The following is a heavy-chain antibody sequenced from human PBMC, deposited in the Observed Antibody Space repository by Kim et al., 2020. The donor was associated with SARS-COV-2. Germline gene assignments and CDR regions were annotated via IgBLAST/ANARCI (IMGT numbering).Heavy chain of an antibody. J-gene: IGHJ4*02. D-gene: IGHD6-19*01. CDR2: INHSGST. Sequence: SEILSLTCAVYGGSFSGYYWSWIRQPPGKGLEWIGEINHSGSTNYNPSLKSRVTISVDTSKNQFSLKLSSVTAADTAVYYCARGGRYSSGWTHFDYWGQG. V-gene: IGHV4-34*01. CDR3: ARGGRYSSGWTHFDY. CDR1: GGSFSGYY.